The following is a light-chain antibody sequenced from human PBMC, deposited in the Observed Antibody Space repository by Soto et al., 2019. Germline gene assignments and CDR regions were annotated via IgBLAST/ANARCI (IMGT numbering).Light chain of an antibody. Sequence: AIQMTQSPSSLSASVGDRVTITCRTSQDIRNDLGWYQQKPGKAPRLLIYAAYSLQSGVPSRFSGSGSGTDFTLTISSLQPEDFATYYCLQDYNYPYTFGQGTKLEIK. V-gene: IGKV1-6*01. CDR1: QDIRND. CDR3: LQDYNYPYT. CDR2: AAY. J-gene: IGKJ2*01.